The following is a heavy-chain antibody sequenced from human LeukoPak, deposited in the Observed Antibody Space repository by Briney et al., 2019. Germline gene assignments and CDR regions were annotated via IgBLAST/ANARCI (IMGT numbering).Heavy chain of an antibody. CDR1: GGSISSSSYY. V-gene: IGHV4-61*01. CDR3: ARGVRYYDSSGYYWAFDI. Sequence: SETLSLTCTVSGGSISSSSYYWSWIRQPPGKGLEWIGYIYYSGSTNYNPSLKSRVTISVDTSKNQFSLKLSSVTAADTAVYYCARGVRYYDSSGYYWAFDIWGQGTMVTVSS. CDR2: IYYSGST. D-gene: IGHD3-22*01. J-gene: IGHJ3*02.